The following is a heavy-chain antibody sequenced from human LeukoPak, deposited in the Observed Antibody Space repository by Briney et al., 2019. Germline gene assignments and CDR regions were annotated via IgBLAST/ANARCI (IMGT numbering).Heavy chain of an antibody. CDR1: GFTFSSYG. V-gene: IGHV3-33*01. J-gene: IGHJ6*03. Sequence: GRSLRLSCAASGFTFSSYGMHWVRQAPGKGLEWVAVIWYDGSNKYYADSVKGRFTISRDNSKNTLYLQMNSLRAEDTAVYYCAGGLRSGYMGVWGKGTTVTVSS. CDR2: IWYDGSNK. CDR3: AGGLRSGYMGV. D-gene: IGHD5/OR15-5a*01.